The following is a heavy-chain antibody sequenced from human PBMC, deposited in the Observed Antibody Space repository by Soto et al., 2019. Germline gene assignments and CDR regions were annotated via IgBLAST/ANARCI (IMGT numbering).Heavy chain of an antibody. CDR3: ARGAHYDFWSIDYYYYGMDV. V-gene: IGHV4-59*01. Sequence: TLSLTCTVSGGSISSYYWSWIRQPPGTGLEWIGYIYYSGSTNYNPSLKSRVTISVDTSKNQFSLKLSSVTAVDTAVYYCARGAHYDFWSIDYYYYGMDVWGQGSTVTVSS. J-gene: IGHJ6*02. CDR1: GGSISSYY. D-gene: IGHD3-3*01. CDR2: IYYSGST.